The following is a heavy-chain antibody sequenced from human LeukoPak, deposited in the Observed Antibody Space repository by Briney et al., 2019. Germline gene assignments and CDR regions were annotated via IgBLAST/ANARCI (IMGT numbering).Heavy chain of an antibody. CDR3: ARQRVRYPMSYYGMDV. Sequence: PSETLSLTCTVSGGSISSYYWSWIRQPPGKGLGWIGYIYYSGSTNYNPSLKSRVTISVDTSKNQFSLKLSSVTAADTAVYYCARQRVRYPMSYYGMDVWGQGTTVTVSS. CDR2: IYYSGST. J-gene: IGHJ6*02. CDR1: GGSISSYY. D-gene: IGHD3-9*01. V-gene: IGHV4-59*08.